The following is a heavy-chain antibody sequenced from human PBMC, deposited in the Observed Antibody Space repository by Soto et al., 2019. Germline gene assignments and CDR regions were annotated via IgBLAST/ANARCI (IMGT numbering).Heavy chain of an antibody. CDR2: ISTSSGYT. D-gene: IGHD1-26*01. V-gene: IGHV3-11*06. J-gene: IGHJ3*01. Sequence: GGSLRLSCAASGFTFSDYYMSWIRQAPGKGLEWVSYISTSSGYTKYADSVKGRFTISRDNTNNSLYLQMNSLRAEDTALYYCLRRGASQNAFDVWGQGTMVTVSS. CDR3: LRRGASQNAFDV. CDR1: GFTFSDYY.